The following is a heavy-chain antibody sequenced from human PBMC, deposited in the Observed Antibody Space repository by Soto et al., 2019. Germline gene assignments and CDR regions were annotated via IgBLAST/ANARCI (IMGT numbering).Heavy chain of an antibody. V-gene: IGHV1-69*13. Sequence: SVKVSCKASGGTFSSYAISWVRQAPGQGLEWMGGIIPIFGTVNYAQKFQGRVTITADESTRTAYMELSSLRSEDTAVYYCARRMVINAFDIWGQGTTVTVSS. CDR2: IIPIFGTV. D-gene: IGHD3-22*01. CDR3: ARRMVINAFDI. CDR1: GGTFSSYA. J-gene: IGHJ3*02.